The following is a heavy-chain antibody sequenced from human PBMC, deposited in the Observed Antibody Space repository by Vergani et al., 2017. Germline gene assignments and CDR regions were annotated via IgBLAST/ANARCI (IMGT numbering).Heavy chain of an antibody. CDR1: GGTFSSYA. CDR3: ARDDGLLSHYGSGSAHYNGMDI. V-gene: IGHV1-69*13. D-gene: IGHD3-10*01. CDR2: IVPVVVTP. J-gene: IGHJ6*02. Sequence: QVQLVQSGAEVKKPGSSVKVSCKASGGTFSSYATSWVRQAPGQALEWMGGIVPVVVTPKYAQKFQGRVTITADESTSTVYMDLSSLTSEDTAVYYGARDDGLLSHYGSGSAHYNGMDIWGLGTSVTVSS.